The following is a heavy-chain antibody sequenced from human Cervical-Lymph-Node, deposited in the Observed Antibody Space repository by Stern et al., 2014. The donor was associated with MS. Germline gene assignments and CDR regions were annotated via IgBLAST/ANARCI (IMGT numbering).Heavy chain of an antibody. V-gene: IGHV3-30-3*01. CDR1: GFNFSSYA. CDR2: ISYDGSKA. D-gene: IGHD3-10*01. CDR3: ARDLVWFGELDWGAMDV. Sequence: VQLEESGGGVVQPGRALRLSCAATGFNFSSYAMQWVRQAPGKGLEWLAVISYDGSKAYYTESVKGRFTVSRDNSKNPLFLQVSSLRPEDTAEYYCARDLVWFGELDWGAMDVWGHGTTVTVSS. J-gene: IGHJ6*02.